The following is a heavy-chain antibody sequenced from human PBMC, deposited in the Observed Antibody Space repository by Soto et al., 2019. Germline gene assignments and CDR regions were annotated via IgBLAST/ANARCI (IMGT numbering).Heavy chain of an antibody. J-gene: IGHJ1*01. D-gene: IGHD3-9*01. CDR3: AKDGDILSGYPEYFQH. CDR1: GFTFSSYG. V-gene: IGHV3-30*18. Sequence: PGGSLRLSCAASGFTFSSYGMHWVRQAPGKGLEWVAVISYDGSNKYYADSVKGRFTISRDNSKNTLYLQMNSLRAEDTAVYYCAKDGDILSGYPEYFQHWGQGTLVTVS. CDR2: ISYDGSNK.